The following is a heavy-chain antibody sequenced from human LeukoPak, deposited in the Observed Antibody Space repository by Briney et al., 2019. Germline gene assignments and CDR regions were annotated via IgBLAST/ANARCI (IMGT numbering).Heavy chain of an antibody. J-gene: IGHJ4*02. D-gene: IGHD6-19*01. CDR1: GYTFTSYG. V-gene: IGHV1-18*01. Sequence: ASVKVSCKASGYTFTSYGTSWVRQPPGQGLEWMGWISAYNGNTNYAQKLQGRVTMTTDTPTSTAYMELRSLRSDDTAVYYCARGSIAVGNDYWGQGTLVTVSS. CDR3: ARGSIAVGNDY. CDR2: ISAYNGNT.